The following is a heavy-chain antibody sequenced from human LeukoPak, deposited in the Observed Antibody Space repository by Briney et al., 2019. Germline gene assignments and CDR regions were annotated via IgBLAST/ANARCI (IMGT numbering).Heavy chain of an antibody. CDR1: GGSISSSDYY. J-gene: IGHJ4*02. CDR2: IYYSGST. Sequence: SETLSLTCVVSGGSISSSDYYWAWIRQPPGKGLEWIGYIYYSGSTYHNPSLKSRVTISVDTSKNQFSLKLSSVTAADTAVYYCARGVTIFGVVIQYYFDYWGQGTLVTVSS. CDR3: ARGVTIFGVVIQYYFDY. D-gene: IGHD3-3*01. V-gene: IGHV4-31*11.